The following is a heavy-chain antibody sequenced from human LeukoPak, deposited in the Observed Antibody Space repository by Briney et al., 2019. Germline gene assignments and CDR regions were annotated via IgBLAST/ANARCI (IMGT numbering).Heavy chain of an antibody. Sequence: GGSLRLSCAASGFTFSTYSMNWVRQAPGKGLEWVSSISSSSSYIYHADSVKGRFTISRDNAKNSLYLQMNSLRAEDTAVYYCAREDQEGFVYWGQGTLVTVSS. CDR2: ISSSSSYI. V-gene: IGHV3-21*01. J-gene: IGHJ4*02. CDR3: AREDQEGFVY. D-gene: IGHD2-2*01. CDR1: GFTFSTYS.